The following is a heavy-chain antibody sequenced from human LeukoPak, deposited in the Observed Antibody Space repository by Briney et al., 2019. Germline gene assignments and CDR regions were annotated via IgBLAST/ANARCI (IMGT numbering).Heavy chain of an antibody. CDR3: ARLTFHDSSGYYFFDY. J-gene: IGHJ4*02. D-gene: IGHD3-22*01. CDR2: IYTSGST. Sequence: SETLSLTCTVSGGSISSYYWSWIRQPAGKGLEWIGRIYTSGSTNYNPSLKSRVTMSVDTSKNQFSLKLSSVTAADTAVYYCARLTFHDSSGYYFFDYWGQGALATVSS. V-gene: IGHV4-4*07. CDR1: GGSISSYY.